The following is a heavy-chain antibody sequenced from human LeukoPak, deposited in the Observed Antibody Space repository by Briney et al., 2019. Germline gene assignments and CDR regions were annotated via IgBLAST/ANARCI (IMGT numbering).Heavy chain of an antibody. CDR1: GYTFTSYA. CDR2: IISMFGTT. D-gene: IGHD4-17*01. Sequence: SVKVSCKASGYTFTSYAMHWVRQAPGQRLEWMGGIISMFGTTNYAEKFQGRVTITADKSTSTAYMELSSLRPEDTAMYYCARGFMTTVTTSLDYWGQGTLVTVSS. J-gene: IGHJ4*02. V-gene: IGHV1-69*06. CDR3: ARGFMTTVTTSLDY.